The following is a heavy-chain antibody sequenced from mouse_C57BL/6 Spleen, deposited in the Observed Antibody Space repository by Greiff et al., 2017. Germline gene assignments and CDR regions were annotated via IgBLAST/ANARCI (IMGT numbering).Heavy chain of an antibody. CDR1: GFTFSSYT. J-gene: IGHJ3*01. CDR2: ISGGGGNT. CDR3: ARHRRYYDYWFAY. Sequence: EVKLVESGGGLVKPGGSLKLSCAASGFTFSSYTMSWVRQTPEKRLEWVATISGGGGNTSSPDSVKGRFTISRDNAKNTLYLQMSRLWSEDTALYYCARHRRYYDYWFAYWGQGTLVTVSA. V-gene: IGHV5-9*01. D-gene: IGHD2-4*01.